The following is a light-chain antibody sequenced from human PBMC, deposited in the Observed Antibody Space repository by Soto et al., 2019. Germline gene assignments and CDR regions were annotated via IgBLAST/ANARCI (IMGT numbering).Light chain of an antibody. Sequence: QSALTQPASVSGSPGQSITISCTGTSSDIGGYTYVSWYQHHPGKAPKLMIYEVSNRPSGVSHRFSGSKSGNTASLTISGLQAEDEAAYYCTSYTSSSTNYVFGTGTKVTVL. CDR2: EVS. CDR3: TSYTSSSTNYV. J-gene: IGLJ1*01. V-gene: IGLV2-14*01. CDR1: SSDIGGYTY.